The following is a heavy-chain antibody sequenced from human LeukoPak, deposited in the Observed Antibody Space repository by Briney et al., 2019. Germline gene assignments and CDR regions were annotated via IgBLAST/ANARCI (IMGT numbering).Heavy chain of an antibody. Sequence: GPALVKPTQTLTLTCTFSGFSLSTSGMCVSWIRQPPGKALEWLARIDWDDDKYYSTSLKTRLTISKDTSKNQVVLTMTNMDPVDTATYYCARTLAAADKYYYYGMDVWGQGTTVTVSS. D-gene: IGHD6-13*01. CDR2: IDWDDDK. J-gene: IGHJ6*02. CDR1: GFSLSTSGMC. V-gene: IGHV2-70*11. CDR3: ARTLAAADKYYYYGMDV.